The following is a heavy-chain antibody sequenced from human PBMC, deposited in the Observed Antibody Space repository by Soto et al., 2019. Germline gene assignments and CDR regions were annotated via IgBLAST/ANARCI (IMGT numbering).Heavy chain of an antibody. D-gene: IGHD4-17*01. CDR3: AREGHHGDYRPDY. V-gene: IGHV1-18*01. CDR1: GYTFTSFG. CDR2: ISVYHGNT. J-gene: IGHJ4*02. Sequence: GASVKVSCKASGYTFTSFGITWVRQAPGQGLEWMGWISVYHGNTNYAQKLQGRVTITTDTSTSTAYMELRRLRSDDTAVYYCAREGHHGDYRPDYWGQGTLVTVSS.